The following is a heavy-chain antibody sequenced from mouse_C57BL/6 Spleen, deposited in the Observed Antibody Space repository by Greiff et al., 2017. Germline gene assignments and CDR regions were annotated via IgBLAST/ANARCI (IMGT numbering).Heavy chain of an antibody. CDR1: GYTFTDYE. D-gene: IGHD4-1*01. CDR2: IDPETGGT. Sequence: VQLQQSGAELVRPGASVTLSCKASGYTFTDYEMHWVKQTPVHGLEWIGAIDPETGGTAYNQKFKGKAILTADKSSSTAYMELRSLTSEDSAVYYCTREGANWGLDYWGQGTTLTVSS. V-gene: IGHV1-15*01. CDR3: TREGANWGLDY. J-gene: IGHJ2*01.